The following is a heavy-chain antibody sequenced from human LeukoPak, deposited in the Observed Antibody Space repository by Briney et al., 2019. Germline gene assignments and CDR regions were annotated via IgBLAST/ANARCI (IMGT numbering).Heavy chain of an antibody. J-gene: IGHJ4*02. D-gene: IGHD3-22*01. Sequence: PSETLSLTCTVSGGSISGYYWSWIRQPPGKGLECIGYIYYSGSTNYSPSLKSRVTISVDTSRNQFSLKLTSVTAADTAVCYCAKVSDRDSSGYYWGFEYWGQGALVTVSS. V-gene: IGHV4-59*08. CDR2: IYYSGST. CDR3: AKVSDRDSSGYYWGFEY. CDR1: GGSISGYY.